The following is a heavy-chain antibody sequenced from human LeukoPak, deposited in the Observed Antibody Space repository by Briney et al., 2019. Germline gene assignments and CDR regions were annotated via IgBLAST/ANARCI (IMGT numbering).Heavy chain of an antibody. J-gene: IGHJ4*02. CDR1: GFTFSSFG. Sequence: PGGSLRLSCAASGFTFSSFGMSWVRQVPGKGLEWVSSISSGAGSTYYADSVKGRFTISRDNSKNTLYLQMNSLRAEDTAVYYCAKNIGGYDCWGQGTLVTVSS. D-gene: IGHD5-12*01. CDR2: ISSGAGST. CDR3: AKNIGGYDC. V-gene: IGHV3-23*01.